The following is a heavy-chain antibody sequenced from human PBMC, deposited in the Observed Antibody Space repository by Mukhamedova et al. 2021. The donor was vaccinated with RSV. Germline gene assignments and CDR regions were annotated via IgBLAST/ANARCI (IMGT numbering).Heavy chain of an antibody. Sequence: MNWVRQAPGKGLEWVSSISSSSSSIYYADSVKGRFTISRDNAKNSLYLQMNSLRDEDTAVYYCARFYCSTTSCSPFDIWGQGTM. CDR3: ARFYCSTTSCSPFDI. CDR2: ISSSSSSI. D-gene: IGHD2-2*01. V-gene: IGHV3-21*01. J-gene: IGHJ3*02.